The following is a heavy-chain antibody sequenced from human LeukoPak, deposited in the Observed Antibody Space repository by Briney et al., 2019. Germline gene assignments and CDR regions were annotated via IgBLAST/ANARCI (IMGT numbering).Heavy chain of an antibody. CDR1: GFTVSSSF. J-gene: IGHJ4*02. Sequence: GGSLRLSCAASGFTVSSSFMSWVRQAPGRGLEWVSVIYSGGSTYYADSVKGRFTISRDNSKNTVSLQMNSLRAEDTAVYYCAKRITIFGVDDYWGQGTLVTVSS. CDR2: IYSGGST. D-gene: IGHD3-3*01. V-gene: IGHV3-53*01. CDR3: AKRITIFGVDDY.